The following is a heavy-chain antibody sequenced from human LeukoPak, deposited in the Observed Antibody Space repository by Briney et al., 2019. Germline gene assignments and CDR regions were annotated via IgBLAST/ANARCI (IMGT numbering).Heavy chain of an antibody. Sequence: GGSLRLSCAASGFTFSSYSMNWVRQAPGKGLEWVSSISSSSSSYIYYADSVKGRFTISRDNAKNSLYLQMNSLRAEDTAVYYCARNLNIAAAGTNGYWGQGTLVTVSS. CDR3: ARNLNIAAAGTNGY. J-gene: IGHJ4*02. CDR1: GFTFSSYS. V-gene: IGHV3-21*01. CDR2: ISSSSSSYI. D-gene: IGHD6-13*01.